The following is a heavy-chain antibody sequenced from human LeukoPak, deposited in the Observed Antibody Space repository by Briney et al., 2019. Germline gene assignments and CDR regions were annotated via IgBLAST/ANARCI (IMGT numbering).Heavy chain of an antibody. CDR3: ARDRSGGYDVFDI. D-gene: IGHD6-19*01. V-gene: IGHV4-59*01. J-gene: IGHJ3*02. CDR2: IYYSGST. Sequence: SETLSLTCTVSGDSISSYYWSWIRQPPGKGLEWIGYIYYSGSTNYTPSLKSRATISVDTSKSQFSLKLSSVTAADTAVYYCARDRSGGYDVFDIWGQGTMVTVSS. CDR1: GDSISSYY.